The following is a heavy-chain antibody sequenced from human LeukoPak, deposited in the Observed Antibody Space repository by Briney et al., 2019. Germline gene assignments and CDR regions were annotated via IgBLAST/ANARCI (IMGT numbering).Heavy chain of an antibody. CDR3: ARRNDYGDYSRFDY. V-gene: IGHV4-38-2*02. D-gene: IGHD4-17*01. CDR2: IYHSGST. J-gene: IGHJ4*02. Sequence: SETLSLTCTVSGYSITSGYYWGWIRQPPGKGLEWIGSIYHSGSTYYNPSLKSRVTISVDTSKNQFSLKMNSVTAADTAVYYCARRNDYGDYSRFDYWGQGTLVTVSS. CDR1: GYSITSGYY.